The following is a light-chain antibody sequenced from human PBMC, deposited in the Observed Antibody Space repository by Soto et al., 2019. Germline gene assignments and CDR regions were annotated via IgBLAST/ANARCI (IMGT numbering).Light chain of an antibody. CDR1: QNIAIY. J-gene: IGKJ1*01. Sequence: VLTQSPATLSFSQGERATLSCRASQNIAIYLAWYQQKSGQSPRLLIYDTFNRAPGIPDRFSGSGSGTDFTLTISSLEPEDFAVYYCQQRATWPWTFGQGTTVEI. V-gene: IGKV3-11*01. CDR3: QQRATWPWT. CDR2: DTF.